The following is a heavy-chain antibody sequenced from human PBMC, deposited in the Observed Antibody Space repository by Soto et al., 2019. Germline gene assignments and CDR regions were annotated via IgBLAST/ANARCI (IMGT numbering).Heavy chain of an antibody. CDR1: GYSISSSNW. D-gene: IGHD1-7*01. CDR3: ARISPGTGLRYFDY. J-gene: IGHJ4*02. CDR2: IYYSGSN. V-gene: IGHV4-28*01. Sequence: QVQLQESGPGLVKPSDTLSLTCAVSGYSISSSNWWGWIRQPPGKGLEWIGYIYYSGSNYYNPSLKSRVTRSVDTSKNQFSLKLSSVTAVDTAVYYCARISPGTGLRYFDYWGQGTLVTVSS.